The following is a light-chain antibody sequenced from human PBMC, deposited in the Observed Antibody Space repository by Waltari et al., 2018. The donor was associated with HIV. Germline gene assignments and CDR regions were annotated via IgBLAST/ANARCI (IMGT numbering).Light chain of an antibody. CDR1: QSVSRGH. CDR2: GAS. V-gene: IGKV3-20*01. J-gene: IGKJ2*01. Sequence: EIVLTQSPGTLSLSPGERATLSCRASQSVSRGHLAWYQQRPGKAPRLLVYGASSRATGIPERFSGSGSGTDFTLTVSSLEPEDFAVYYCQQYATSSYTFGQGTKLEIK. CDR3: QQYATSSYT.